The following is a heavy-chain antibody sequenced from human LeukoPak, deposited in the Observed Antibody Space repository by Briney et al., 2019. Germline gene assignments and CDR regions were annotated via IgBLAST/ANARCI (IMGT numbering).Heavy chain of an antibody. V-gene: IGHV3-7*01. CDR3: ARVRGTTVTLSGYYFDY. CDR1: GFTFSSYW. Sequence: GGSLRLPCAASGFTFSSYWMSWVRQAPGKGLEWVANIKQDGSEKYYVDSVKGRSTISRDNAKNSLYLQMNSLRAEDTAVYYCARVRGTTVTLSGYYFDYWGQGTLVTVSS. CDR2: IKQDGSEK. D-gene: IGHD4-17*01. J-gene: IGHJ4*02.